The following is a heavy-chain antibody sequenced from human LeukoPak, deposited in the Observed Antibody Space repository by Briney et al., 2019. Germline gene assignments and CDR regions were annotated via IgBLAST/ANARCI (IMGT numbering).Heavy chain of an antibody. CDR2: IYTSGST. CDR3: ARDSTLDI. Sequence: PSQTLSLTCTVSGGSISSGSYYWHWIRQPAGKGLEWIGRIYTSGSTNYNPSLKSRVTISLDTSKNQFSLKLSSVTAADTAVYYCARDSTLDIWGQGTMVTVSS. V-gene: IGHV4-61*02. J-gene: IGHJ3*02. CDR1: GGSISSGSYY.